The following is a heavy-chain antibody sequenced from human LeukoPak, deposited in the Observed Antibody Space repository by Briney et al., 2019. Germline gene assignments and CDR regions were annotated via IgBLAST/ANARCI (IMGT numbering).Heavy chain of an antibody. Sequence: GGSLRLSCAASGFTFSSYAMSWVRQAPGKGLEWVSAISGSGGSTYYADSVKGRSTISRDNSKNTLYLQMNSLRAEDTAVYYCAKGSGSDYYYGMDVWGKGTTVTVSS. CDR1: GFTFSSYA. CDR3: AKGSGSDYYYGMDV. CDR2: ISGSGGST. J-gene: IGHJ6*04. D-gene: IGHD2-15*01. V-gene: IGHV3-23*01.